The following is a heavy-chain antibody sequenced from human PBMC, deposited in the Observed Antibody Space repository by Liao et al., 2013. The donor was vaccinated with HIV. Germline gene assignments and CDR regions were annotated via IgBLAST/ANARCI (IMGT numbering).Heavy chain of an antibody. Sequence: QVQLQESGPGLVKPSETLSLTCTVSGGSITDFYWSWIRQPAGKTLEWIGRIFPSGTTNYNPSLKSRVTMSVDTSKNHFSLELTSVTAADTAVYYCARGGLVVVAATKYSYYYMDIWGKGTTVTVSS. CDR3: ARGGLVVVAATKYSYYYMDI. J-gene: IGHJ6*03. CDR1: GGSITDFY. V-gene: IGHV4-4*07. CDR2: IFPSGTT. D-gene: IGHD2-15*01.